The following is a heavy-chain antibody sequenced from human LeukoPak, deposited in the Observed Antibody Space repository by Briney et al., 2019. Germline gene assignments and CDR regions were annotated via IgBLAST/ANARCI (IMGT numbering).Heavy chain of an antibody. J-gene: IGHJ4*02. V-gene: IGHV1-18*04. D-gene: IGHD4-17*01. Sequence: GASVKVSCKASGYTFTGYYMHWVRQAPGQGLEWMGWISAYNGNTNYAQKLQGRVTMTTDTSTRTAYMELRSLRSDDTAVYYCARHSSTYYGDYGDYWGQGTLVTVSS. CDR2: ISAYNGNT. CDR1: GYTFTGYY. CDR3: ARHSSTYYGDYGDY.